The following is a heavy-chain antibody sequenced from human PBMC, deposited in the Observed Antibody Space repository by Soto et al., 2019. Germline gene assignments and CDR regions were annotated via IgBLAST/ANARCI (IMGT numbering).Heavy chain of an antibody. Sequence: QVQLVQSGAEVKKPGASVKVSCKASGYTFTSYGISWVRQAPGQGLEWMGWISAYNGNTNYAQKLQGRVTMTTDTSTSTAYMELRSLRSDDTAVYYCARPRRYCSGGSCYSYYYYMDVWGKGTTVTVSS. CDR1: GYTFTSYG. V-gene: IGHV1-18*01. D-gene: IGHD2-15*01. CDR2: ISAYNGNT. CDR3: ARPRRYCSGGSCYSYYYYMDV. J-gene: IGHJ6*03.